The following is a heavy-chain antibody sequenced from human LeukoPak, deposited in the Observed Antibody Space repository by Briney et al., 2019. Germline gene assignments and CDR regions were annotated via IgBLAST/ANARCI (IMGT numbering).Heavy chain of an antibody. CDR1: GFTFSSYG. CDR3: AKEGGIAAAALPYYFDY. Sequence: GGSLRLSCAASGFTFSSYGMLWVRQAPGKGREGLAFIRYGGSNKYYADSVKGRFTISRDNSKNTLYLQMNSLRAEDTAVYYCAKEGGIAAAALPYYFDYWGQGTLVTVSS. CDR2: IRYGGSNK. J-gene: IGHJ4*02. D-gene: IGHD6-13*01. V-gene: IGHV3-30*02.